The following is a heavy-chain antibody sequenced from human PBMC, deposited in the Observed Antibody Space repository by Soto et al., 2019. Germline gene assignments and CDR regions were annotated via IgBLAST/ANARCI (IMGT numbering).Heavy chain of an antibody. J-gene: IGHJ6*02. Sequence: GASVKVSCKASGGTFSSYAISWVRQAPGQGLERMGGIIPIFGTANYAQKFQGRVTITADKSTSTAYMELSSLRSEDTAVYYCARLSPYYYDSRAPGGMDVWGQGPTVTFSS. V-gene: IGHV1-69*06. CDR2: IIPIFGTA. CDR1: GGTFSSYA. D-gene: IGHD3-22*01. CDR3: ARLSPYYYDSRAPGGMDV.